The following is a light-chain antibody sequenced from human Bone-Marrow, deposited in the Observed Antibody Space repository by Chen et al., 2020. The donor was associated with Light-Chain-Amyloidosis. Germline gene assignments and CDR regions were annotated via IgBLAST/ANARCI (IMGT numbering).Light chain of an antibody. CDR3: QVWDRSSDRPV. J-gene: IGLJ3*02. Sequence: SDVLTQPSSVSVAPGHTATIACGGNNIGSTSVHWYQQTPGQAPLLVVYDDSDRPSGIPGRLSGSNSGNTATLTISRVEAGDEADYYCQVWDRSSDRPVFGGGTKLTVL. V-gene: IGLV3-21*02. CDR1: NIGSTS. CDR2: DDS.